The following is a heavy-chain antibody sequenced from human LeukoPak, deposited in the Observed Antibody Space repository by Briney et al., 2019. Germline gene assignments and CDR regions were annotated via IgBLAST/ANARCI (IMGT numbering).Heavy chain of an antibody. CDR2: IYYSGST. V-gene: IGHV4-30-4*01. CDR1: GGSISSGDCY. Sequence: SQTLSLTCTVSGGSISSGDCYWSWIRQPPGKGLEWIGYIYYSGSTYYNPSLKSRVTISVDTSKNQFSLKLSSVTAADTAVYYCARVGGYDILTGDYWGQGTLVTVSS. CDR3: ARVGGYDILTGDY. D-gene: IGHD3-9*01. J-gene: IGHJ4*02.